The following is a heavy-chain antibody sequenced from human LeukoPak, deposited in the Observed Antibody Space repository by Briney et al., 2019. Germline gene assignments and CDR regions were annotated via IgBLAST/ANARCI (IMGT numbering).Heavy chain of an antibody. J-gene: IGHJ3*02. CDR3: ARDSPFEWAVFGDSFDI. V-gene: IGHV4-59*01. Sequence: SETLSLTCTVSGGSISEYYWSWIRQSPGKGLEWIGHMHYSGSTNYNSSLESRVTISMDTSKRQISLKLSSVTAADTAVYYCARDSPFEWAVFGDSFDIWGQGTAVAVSS. D-gene: IGHD3-3*01. CDR2: MHYSGST. CDR1: GGSISEYY.